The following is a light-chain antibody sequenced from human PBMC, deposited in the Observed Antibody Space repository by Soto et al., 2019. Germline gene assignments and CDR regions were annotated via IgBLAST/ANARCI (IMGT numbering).Light chain of an antibody. J-gene: IGKJ4*01. V-gene: IGKV3-11*01. CDR3: QHRSSWPLT. Sequence: EIVLTQSPATLSLSPGERATLSCRASQIIWTSLVWYQQKPGQAPRLFIYDASKRATGIPARFSGSGSGTDFTLTISSLEPEDFAIYYCQHRSSWPLTFGGGTKVEI. CDR2: DAS. CDR1: QIIWTS.